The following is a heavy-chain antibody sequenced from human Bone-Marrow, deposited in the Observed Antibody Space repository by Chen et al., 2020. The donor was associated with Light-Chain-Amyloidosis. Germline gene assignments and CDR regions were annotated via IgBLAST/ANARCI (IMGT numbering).Heavy chain of an antibody. D-gene: IGHD3-22*01. J-gene: IGHJ4*02. V-gene: IGHV4-34*01. CDR2: INHSGST. CDR1: GGSFSGYY. Sequence: QVQLQQWGAGLLKPSETLSLTCAVYGGSFSGYYWSWIRQPPGKGLEWLGEINHSGSTNYNPSLKSRVTISVDTSKNQFSLKLSSVTAADTGVYYCARAPSLGYYDSSGYKGYYFDYWGQGTLVTVSS. CDR3: ARAPSLGYYDSSGYKGYYFDY.